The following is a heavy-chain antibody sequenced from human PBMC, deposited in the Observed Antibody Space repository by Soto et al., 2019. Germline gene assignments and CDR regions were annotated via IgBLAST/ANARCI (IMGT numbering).Heavy chain of an antibody. J-gene: IGHJ6*03. D-gene: IGHD1-26*01. V-gene: IGHV4-59*01. Sequence: SETLSLTCTVSGGSISSYYWSWIRQPPGKGLEWIGYIYYSGSTNYNPSLKSRVTISVDTSKNQFSLKLSSVTAADTAVYYCAGTFMGYYYYYMDVWGKGTTVTVSS. CDR3: AGTFMGYYYYYMDV. CDR2: IYYSGST. CDR1: GGSISSYY.